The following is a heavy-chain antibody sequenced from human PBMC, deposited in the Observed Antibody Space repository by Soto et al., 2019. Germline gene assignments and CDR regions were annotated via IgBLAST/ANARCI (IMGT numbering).Heavy chain of an antibody. CDR3: ARVGGTSGGKYYYMDV. CDR2: IIPNHGIA. J-gene: IGHJ6*03. CDR1: GGTFSSYT. Sequence: GASVKVSCKASGGTFSSYTISWVRQAPGQGLEWMGRIIPNHGIANYAQKFQGRVTITTDTSTSTAYMELRSLRAEDTATYYCARVGGTSGGKYYYMDVWGKGTTVTVSS. V-gene: IGHV1-69*02. D-gene: IGHD3-10*01.